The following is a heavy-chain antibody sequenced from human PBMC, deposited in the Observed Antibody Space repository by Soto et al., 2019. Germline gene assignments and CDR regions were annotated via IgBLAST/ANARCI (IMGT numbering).Heavy chain of an antibody. V-gene: IGHV2-26*01. CDR1: GFSLSNARMG. CDR3: ARTRGLSSSSVSYYYSGMCV. Sequence: QVTLKESGPVLVKPTETLTLTCTVSGFSLSNARMGVSWIRQPPGKALEWLAHIFSNDEKSYSTSLKSRLTISKDTSKSQVVHTMTYMDPVDTATHYCARTRGLSSSSVSYYYSGMCVWGQGCTVTVSS. J-gene: IGHJ6*02. CDR2: IFSNDEK. D-gene: IGHD6-6*01.